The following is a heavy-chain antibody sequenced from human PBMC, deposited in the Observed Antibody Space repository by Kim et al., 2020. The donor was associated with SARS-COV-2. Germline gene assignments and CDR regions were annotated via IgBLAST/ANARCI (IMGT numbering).Heavy chain of an antibody. CDR2: MTGDGGGR. Sequence: GGSLRLSCSASGFSFSSYPMNWVRQAPGKGLEWVSAMTGDGGGRYYADSVKGRFTISRDNSKNTLSLQMNSLTAEDTAIYFCSKDGLAGGSRPKRYFDFWGQGALVTVSS. CDR1: GFSFSSYP. J-gene: IGHJ4*02. D-gene: IGHD6-19*01. CDR3: SKDGLAGGSRPKRYFDF. V-gene: IGHV3-23*01.